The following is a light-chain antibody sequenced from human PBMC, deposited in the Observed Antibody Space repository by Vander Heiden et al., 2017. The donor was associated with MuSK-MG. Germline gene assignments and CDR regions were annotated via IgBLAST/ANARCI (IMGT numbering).Light chain of an antibody. V-gene: IGKV1-39*01. Sequence: IQMTQSPSSLSASVGDRVTITCRASQSISSYLNWYQQKPGQAPKLLIYAASSLQSGVPSRFSGSGSGTDFTLTISSLQPEDFATYYCQQSYSTLGTFGQGTKVXIK. J-gene: IGKJ1*01. CDR1: QSISSY. CDR2: AAS. CDR3: QQSYSTLGT.